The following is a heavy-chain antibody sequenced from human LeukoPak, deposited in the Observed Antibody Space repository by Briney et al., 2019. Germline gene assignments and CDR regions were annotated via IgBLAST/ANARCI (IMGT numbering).Heavy chain of an antibody. CDR2: IIPIFGTA. CDR3: ARVHDILTGSLYYYYMDV. Sequence: SVKVSCKASGGTFSSYAISWVRQAPGQGLEWMGGIIPIFGTANYAQKFQGRVTITADESTSTAYMELSSLRSEDTAVYYCARVHDILTGSLYYYYMDVWGKGTTVTISS. V-gene: IGHV1-69*13. J-gene: IGHJ6*03. CDR1: GGTFSSYA. D-gene: IGHD3-9*01.